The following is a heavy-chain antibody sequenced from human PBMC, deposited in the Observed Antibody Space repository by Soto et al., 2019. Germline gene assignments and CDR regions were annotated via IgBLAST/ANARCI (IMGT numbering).Heavy chain of an antibody. CDR2: IDPSDSYT. CDR3: ARAPLSFGSSWYYFDY. V-gene: IGHV5-10-1*03. Sequence: EVQLVQSGAEVKKPGESLRISCKGSGYSFTSYWISWVRQMPGKGLEWMGRIDPSDSYTNYSPSFQGHVTISADKSIITAYLQWSSLKASDTAMYYCARAPLSFGSSWYYFDYWGEGTLVTVSS. D-gene: IGHD6-13*01. CDR1: GYSFTSYW. J-gene: IGHJ4*02.